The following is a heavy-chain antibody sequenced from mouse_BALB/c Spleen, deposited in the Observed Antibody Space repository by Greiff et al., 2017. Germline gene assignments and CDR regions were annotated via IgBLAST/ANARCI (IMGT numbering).Heavy chain of an antibody. CDR1: GFTFSSFG. CDR3: ARTDYGSSHFDY. Sequence: EVHLVESGGGLVQPGGSRKLSCAASGFTFSSFGMHWVRQAPEKGLEWVAYISSGSSTIYYADTVKGRFTISRDNPKNTLFLQMTSLRSEDTAMYYCARTDYGSSHFDYWGQGTTLTVSS. CDR2: ISSGSSTI. J-gene: IGHJ2*01. D-gene: IGHD1-1*01. V-gene: IGHV5-17*02.